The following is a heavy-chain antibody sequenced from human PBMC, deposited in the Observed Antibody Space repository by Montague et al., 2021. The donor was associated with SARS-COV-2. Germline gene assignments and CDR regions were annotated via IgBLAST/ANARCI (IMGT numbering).Heavy chain of an antibody. J-gene: IGHJ4*02. Sequence: SETLSLTCTVSGDSISRYYWTWIRQPPGKGLEWIGYIYYSGSTNYNPSLKSRVTISVDTSKNQFSLKLNSVTAADTAVYYCARHTSATHSCFDSWGQGTLVTVSS. CDR1: GDSISRYY. CDR2: IYYSGST. D-gene: IGHD1-26*01. V-gene: IGHV4-59*08. CDR3: ARHTSATHSCFDS.